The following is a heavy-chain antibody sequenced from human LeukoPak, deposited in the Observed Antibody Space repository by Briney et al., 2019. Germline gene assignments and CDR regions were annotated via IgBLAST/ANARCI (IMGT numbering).Heavy chain of an antibody. CDR1: GGSFSGYY. Sequence: PSETLSLTCAVYGGSFSGYYWSWIRQPPGKGLEWIGEINHSGSTTYNPSLKSRVTISGDTSENQFSLRLSSVTAADTAGYYCARASYSYDISGWVPFDYWGQGTLVTVSS. J-gene: IGHJ4*02. D-gene: IGHD3-22*01. CDR3: ARASYSYDISGWVPFDY. V-gene: IGHV4-34*01. CDR2: INHSGST.